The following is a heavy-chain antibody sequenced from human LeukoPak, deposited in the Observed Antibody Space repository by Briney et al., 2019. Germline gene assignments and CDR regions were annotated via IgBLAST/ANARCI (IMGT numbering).Heavy chain of an antibody. V-gene: IGHV4-34*01. J-gene: IGHJ5*02. CDR1: GASFSDYY. CDR2: ISHFGST. Sequence: SETLSLTCAVSGASFSDYYWNWLRQPPGKGLEWIGEISHFGSTDYNPSLKSRVTISVDTSKNQFSLQLTSVTATDTAVYYCAARRNWNDGWGQGTLVIVSS. CDR3: AARRNWNDG.